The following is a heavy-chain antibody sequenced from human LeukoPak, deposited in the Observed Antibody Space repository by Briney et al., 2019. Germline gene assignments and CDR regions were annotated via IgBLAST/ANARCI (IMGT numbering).Heavy chain of an antibody. V-gene: IGHV3-21*01. CDR2: ISSSSSYI. CDR3: ARDLGPANFDY. Sequence: PGGSLRLSCGASGFTFSSYSMYWVRQAPGKGLEWVSSISSSSSYIYYADSVKGRFTISRDNAKNSLYLQMNSLRAEDTAVYYCARDLGPANFDYWGQGTLVTVSS. CDR1: GFTFSSYS. J-gene: IGHJ4*02.